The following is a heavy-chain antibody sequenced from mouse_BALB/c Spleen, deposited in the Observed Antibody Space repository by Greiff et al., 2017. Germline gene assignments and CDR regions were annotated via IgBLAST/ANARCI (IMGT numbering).Heavy chain of an antibody. Sequence: EVHLVESGGGLVQPGGSLRLSCATSGFTFTDYYMSWVRQPPGKALEWLGFIRNKANGYTTEYSASVKGRFTISRDNSQSILSLQMNTLRAEDSATYYCARDGDPTVVARGYFDVWGAGTTVTVAS. CDR1: GFTFTDYY. V-gene: IGHV7-3*02. CDR3: ARDGDPTVVARGYFDV. J-gene: IGHJ1*01. D-gene: IGHD1-1*01. CDR2: IRNKANGYTT.